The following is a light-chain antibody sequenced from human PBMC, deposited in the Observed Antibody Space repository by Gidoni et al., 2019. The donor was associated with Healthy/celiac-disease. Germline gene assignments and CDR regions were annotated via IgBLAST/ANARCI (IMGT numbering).Light chain of an antibody. CDR1: SSNIGAGYD. CDR3: QSYDSSLSGYV. V-gene: IGLV1-40*01. Sequence: QSVLTQPPSVSGAPGQRVTIPCTGSSSNIGAGYDVHWYHQRPGTAPNLLIYDNSNRPSGVPDRFSGSKSGTSASLAITGLQAEDEADYYCQSYDSSLSGYVFGTGTKVTV. J-gene: IGLJ1*01. CDR2: DNS.